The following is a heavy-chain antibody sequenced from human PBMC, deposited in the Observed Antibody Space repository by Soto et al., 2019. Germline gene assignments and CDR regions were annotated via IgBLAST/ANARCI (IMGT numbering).Heavy chain of an antibody. V-gene: IGHV3-53*01. J-gene: IGHJ3*02. CDR2: IYSGGST. CDR1: GFTVSSNY. Sequence: EVQLVESGGGLIQPGGSLRLSYAASGFTVSSNYMSWVRQAPGKGLEWVSVIYSGGSTYYADSVKGRFTISRDNSKNTLYLQMNSLRADDTAVYYCARNYDSTAGGAFDIWGQGTMVTVSS. D-gene: IGHD3-22*01. CDR3: ARNYDSTAGGAFDI.